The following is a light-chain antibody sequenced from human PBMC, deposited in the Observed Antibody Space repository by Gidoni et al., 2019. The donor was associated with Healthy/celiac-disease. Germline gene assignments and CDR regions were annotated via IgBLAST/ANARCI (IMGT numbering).Light chain of an antibody. CDR1: SF. J-gene: IGKJ1*01. V-gene: IGKV3-20*01. CDR3: QQYGSSGT. CDR2: GAS. Sequence: SFLAWYQQKPGQAPRLLIYGASSRATGIPDRFSGSGSGTDFTLTISRLEPEDFAVYYCQQYGSSGTFGQGTKVEIK.